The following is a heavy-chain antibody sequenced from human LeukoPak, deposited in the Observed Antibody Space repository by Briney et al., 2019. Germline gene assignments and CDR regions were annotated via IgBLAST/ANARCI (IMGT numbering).Heavy chain of an antibody. V-gene: IGHV3-7*01. J-gene: IGHJ4*02. Sequence: GGSLRLSCAASGFTFSGYWMSWVRQAPEKGLEWVANIKQDGYEKYYVDSVKGRFTISRDNAKSSLYLQMNSLRADDTAVYYCARDKIVGPTTLDYWGQGTLVTVSS. D-gene: IGHD1-26*01. CDR1: GFTFSGYW. CDR3: ARDKIVGPTTLDY. CDR2: IKQDGYEK.